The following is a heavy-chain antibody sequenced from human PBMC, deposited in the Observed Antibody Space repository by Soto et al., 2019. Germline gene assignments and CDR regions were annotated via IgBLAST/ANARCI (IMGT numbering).Heavy chain of an antibody. J-gene: IGHJ5*01. V-gene: IGHV1-18*01. CDR2: ISAYNGNT. CDR1: GYTFTSYG. CDR3: ASGPRYSFFGVLIAWIDS. Sequence: ASVKVSCKASGYTFTSYGISWVRQAPGQGLEWMGWISAYNGNTNYAQKLQGRVTMTTDTSTSTAYMELRSLRSDDTAVYYCASGPRYSFFGVLIAWIDSWGQGTLVTVSS. D-gene: IGHD3-3*01.